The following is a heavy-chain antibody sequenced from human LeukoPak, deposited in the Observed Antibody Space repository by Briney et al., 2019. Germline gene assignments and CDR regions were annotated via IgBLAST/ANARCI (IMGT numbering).Heavy chain of an antibody. CDR2: ISAYNGNT. D-gene: IGHD1-1*01. CDR1: GYTFTSYG. J-gene: IGHJ3*02. CDR3: ARDRRTIRGLNTGAFDI. V-gene: IGHV1-18*01. Sequence: ASVKVSCKASGYTFTSYGISWVRQAPGQGLEWMGWISAYNGNTNYAQKLQGRVTMTTDTSTSTAYMELRSLRSDDTAVYYCARDRRTIRGLNTGAFDIWGQGTMVTVSS.